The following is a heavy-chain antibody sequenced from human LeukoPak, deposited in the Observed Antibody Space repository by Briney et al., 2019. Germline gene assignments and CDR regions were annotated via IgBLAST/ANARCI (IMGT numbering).Heavy chain of an antibody. CDR2: IYYSGST. Sequence: SETLSLTCTVSGGSISSSSYYWGWIRQPPGKGLEWIGSIYYSGSTYYNPSLKSRVTISVDTSKNQFSLKLSSVTAADTAVYYCARAESYYYDSSGYPYGRYHFDYWGQGTLVTVSS. J-gene: IGHJ4*02. D-gene: IGHD3-22*01. V-gene: IGHV4-39*01. CDR3: ARAESYYYDSSGYPYGRYHFDY. CDR1: GGSISSSSYY.